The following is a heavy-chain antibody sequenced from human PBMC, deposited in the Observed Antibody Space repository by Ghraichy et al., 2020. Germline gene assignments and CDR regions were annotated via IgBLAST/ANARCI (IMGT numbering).Heavy chain of an antibody. CDR3: AKGRNDDWFDP. V-gene: IGHV3-23*01. CDR2: ISGSAGST. Sequence: GESLNISCAASGFTFSSYAMSWVRQAPGKGLGWVSSISGSAGSTYYADSVKGRFTISRDNSKNTLYLQMNSLRAEDTAVYYCAKGRNDDWFDPWGQGTLVTVSS. D-gene: IGHD1-1*01. CDR1: GFTFSSYA. J-gene: IGHJ5*02.